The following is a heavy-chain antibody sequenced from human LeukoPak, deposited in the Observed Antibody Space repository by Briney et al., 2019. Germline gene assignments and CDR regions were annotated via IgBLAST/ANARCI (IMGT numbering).Heavy chain of an antibody. J-gene: IGHJ4*02. D-gene: IGHD3-3*01. CDR3: ARDRREAYYDFWSGYFLFWY. Sequence: SVKVSCKASGGTFSSHAISWVRQAPGQGLEWMGGIIPIFGTANYAQKFQGRVTITADESTSTAYMELSSLRSEDTAVYYCARDRREAYYDFWSGYFLFWYWGQGTLVTVSS. CDR2: IIPIFGTA. V-gene: IGHV1-69*13. CDR1: GGTFSSHA.